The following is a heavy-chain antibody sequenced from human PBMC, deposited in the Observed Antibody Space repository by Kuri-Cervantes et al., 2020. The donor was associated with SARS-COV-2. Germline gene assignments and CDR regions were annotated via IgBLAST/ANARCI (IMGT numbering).Heavy chain of an antibody. CDR3: ARDQGLRFLEWDGIDY. CDR2: ISSSGSTI. CDR1: GFTFSDYY. Sequence: GGSLRLSCAASGFTFSDYYMSWIRQAPGKGLEWVSYISSSGSTIYYADSVKGRFTISRDNAKNSLYLQMNSLRAEDTAVYYCARDQGLRFLEWDGIDYWGQGTLVTVSS. J-gene: IGHJ4*02. V-gene: IGHV3-11*04. D-gene: IGHD3-3*01.